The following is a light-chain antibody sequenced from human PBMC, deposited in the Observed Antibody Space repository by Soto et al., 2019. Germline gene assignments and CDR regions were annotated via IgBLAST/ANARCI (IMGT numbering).Light chain of an antibody. Sequence: EVVLTQSPGTLSLSPGERATLSCRTSRSINSGYLAWYQQQVGQAPRLLIYGASSRANGIPDRFRGSGSGTDFTLTITRLEPEDFAVYYCQHYATSPRTFGQGTKEEVK. CDR1: RSINSGY. V-gene: IGKV3-20*01. CDR3: QHYATSPRT. J-gene: IGKJ1*01. CDR2: GAS.